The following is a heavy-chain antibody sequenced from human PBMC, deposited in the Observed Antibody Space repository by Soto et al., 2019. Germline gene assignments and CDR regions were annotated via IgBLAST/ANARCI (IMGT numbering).Heavy chain of an antibody. D-gene: IGHD6-6*01. V-gene: IGHV2-70*04. CDR2: IDWDDDK. CDR1: GFSLSTSGMR. CDR3: ARMSGSSCDPSIYGMDV. J-gene: IGHJ6*02. Sequence: SGPTLVNPTQTLTLTCTFSGFSLSTSGMRVSWIRQPPGKALEWLARIDWDDDKFYSTSLKTRLTISKDTSKNQVVLTMTNMDPVDTATYYCARMSGSSCDPSIYGMDVWGQGTTVTVSS.